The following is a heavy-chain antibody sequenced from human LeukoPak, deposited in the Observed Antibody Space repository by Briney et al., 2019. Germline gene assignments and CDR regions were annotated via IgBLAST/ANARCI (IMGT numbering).Heavy chain of an antibody. CDR1: GFTFSSYA. CDR3: AKAQRGYSYGLIFDY. CDR2: LSGSGGST. Sequence: GGSLRLSCAASGFTFSSYAMSWVRQAPGKGWEWVSALSGSGGSTYYADSVKGRFTSSRDNSKNTLYLQMNSLRAKDTAVYYCAKAQRGYSYGLIFDYWGQGTLVTVSS. J-gene: IGHJ4*02. V-gene: IGHV3-23*01. D-gene: IGHD5-18*01.